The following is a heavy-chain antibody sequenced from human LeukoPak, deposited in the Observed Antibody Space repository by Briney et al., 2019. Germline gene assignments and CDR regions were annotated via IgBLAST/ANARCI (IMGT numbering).Heavy chain of an antibody. Sequence: EASVKVSCKTSGYTFSTYGVTWVRQAPGQGFQWMGWISGHTGNTKYAENFQGRISLTTDTSATTAYMELRSLTSDDTAVYYCARDLSSGGWTLEFDYWGQGSLVTVAS. J-gene: IGHJ4*02. D-gene: IGHD1-1*01. CDR2: ISGHTGNT. CDR3: ARDLSSGGWTLEFDY. CDR1: GYTFSTYG. V-gene: IGHV1-18*01.